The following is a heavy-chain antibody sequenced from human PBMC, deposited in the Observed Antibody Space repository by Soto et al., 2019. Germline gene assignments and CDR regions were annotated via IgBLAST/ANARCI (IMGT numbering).Heavy chain of an antibody. CDR2: RYSDGRS. D-gene: IGHD2-2*01. J-gene: IGHJ4*02. CDR3: AKRKYCPSTTCFAY. CDR1: GFTVSISY. V-gene: IGHV3-66*01. Sequence: VESGGALVQPGGSLRLSCAGSGFTVSISYMTWVRQVPGKGLEWVSIRYSDGRSYHAESVKGRFTISTDDSENSLYIQMGRRRAEDTAVYSCAKRKYCPSTTCFAYLGQGPQVTVSS.